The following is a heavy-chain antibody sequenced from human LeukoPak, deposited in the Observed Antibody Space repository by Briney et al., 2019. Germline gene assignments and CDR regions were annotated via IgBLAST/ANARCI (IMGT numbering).Heavy chain of an antibody. CDR2: IYYRGTT. V-gene: IGHV4-30-4*08. J-gene: IGHJ4*02. D-gene: IGHD1/OR15-1a*01. CDR1: GASISSGNYF. CDR3: AGFPNWNNPVY. Sequence: SQTLSLTCSVSGASISSGNYFWSWIRQSPGKGLEWIGYIYYRGTTYYNPSLKSRVIISEDSSKSQFSLELTSVTGADTAVYYCAGFPNWNNPVYWGQGTLVTVSS.